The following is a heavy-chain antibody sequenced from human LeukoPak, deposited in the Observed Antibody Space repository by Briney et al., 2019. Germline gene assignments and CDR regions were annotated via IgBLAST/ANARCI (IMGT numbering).Heavy chain of an antibody. CDR1: GYTFTGYY. D-gene: IGHD6-13*01. Sequence: ASVKVSCKASGYTFTGYYMHWVRQAPGQGLEWMGWINPNSGGTNYAQKFQGRVTMTRDTSISTAYMELSRLRSDDTAVYYCARDGEGIAAAGDNRIDYWGQGTLVTVSS. CDR2: INPNSGGT. J-gene: IGHJ4*02. V-gene: IGHV1-2*02. CDR3: ARDGEGIAAAGDNRIDY.